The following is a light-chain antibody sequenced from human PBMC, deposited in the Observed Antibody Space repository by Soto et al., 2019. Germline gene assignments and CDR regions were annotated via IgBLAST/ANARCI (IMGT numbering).Light chain of an antibody. J-gene: IGKJ1*01. Sequence: DIPMTQSPSTLSASVGDRVTITCRASQSISSWLGWYQQKPGKAPKLLIYDASSLESGVPSRFSGSGSGTEFTLTISSLQPDDFATYYCQQYNSYWTFGQGTKVEIK. CDR3: QQYNSYWT. V-gene: IGKV1-5*01. CDR1: QSISSW. CDR2: DAS.